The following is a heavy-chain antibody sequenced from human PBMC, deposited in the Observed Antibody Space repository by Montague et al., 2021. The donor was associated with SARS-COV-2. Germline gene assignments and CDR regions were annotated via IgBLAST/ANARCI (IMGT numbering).Heavy chain of an antibody. D-gene: IGHD1-1*01. CDR3: TSGREGNYNVMDV. CDR2: PYFRSKWYN. CDR1: GDSVPRISPA. V-gene: IGHV6-1*01. J-gene: IGHJ6*02. Sequence: CAISGDSVPRISPAWDWLTQSPSTPLEWLGRPYFRSKWYNDYAVSVRGRVTINPDTSKNQLSLQLNPVTPEDTAIYYCTSGREGNYNVMDVWGQGTTVTVSS.